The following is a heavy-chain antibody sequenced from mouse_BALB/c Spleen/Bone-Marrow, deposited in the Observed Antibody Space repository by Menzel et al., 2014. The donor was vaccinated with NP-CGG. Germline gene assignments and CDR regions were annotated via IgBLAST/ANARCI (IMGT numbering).Heavy chain of an antibody. V-gene: IGHV1S30*02. J-gene: IGHJ4*01. CDR1: GYSFTGYY. D-gene: IGHD1-1*01. CDR2: INPYNGAT. Sequence: LVESGPELVKPGASVKISCKASGYSFTGYYMHWVKQSHVKSLEWIGRINPYNGATSYNQNFKDKASLTVDKSSSTAYMELHSLTSEDSAVYYCASNYYGYAMDYWGQGTSVTVSS. CDR3: ASNYYGYAMDY.